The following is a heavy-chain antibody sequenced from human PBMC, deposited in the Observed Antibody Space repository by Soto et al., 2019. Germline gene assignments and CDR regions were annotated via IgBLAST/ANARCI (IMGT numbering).Heavy chain of an antibody. CDR1: GFTFDDYA. J-gene: IGHJ4*02. CDR2: ISWNSGSI. CDR3: AKDNYDSSGYYYDY. Sequence: EVQLVESGGGLVQPGRSLRLSCAASGFTFDDYAMHWVRQAPGKGLEWVSGISWNSGSIGYADSVKGRFTISRDNAKNSLYLQMNSLRAEDTALYYCAKDNYDSSGYYYDYWGQGTLVTVSS. D-gene: IGHD3-22*01. V-gene: IGHV3-9*01.